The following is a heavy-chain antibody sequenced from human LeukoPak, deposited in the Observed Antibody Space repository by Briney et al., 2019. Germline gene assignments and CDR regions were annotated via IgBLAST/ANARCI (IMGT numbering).Heavy chain of an antibody. CDR2: ISSSSSYI. CDR3: ARDGLYYDFWSGYSPYYFDY. CDR1: GFTFSSYS. V-gene: IGHV3-21*01. Sequence: GGSLRLSCAASGFTFSSYSMNWVRQAPGKGLEWVSSISSSSSYIYYAGSVKGRFTISRDNAKNSLYLQMNSLRAEDTAVYYCARDGLYYDFWSGYSPYYFDYWGQGTLVTVSS. D-gene: IGHD3-3*01. J-gene: IGHJ4*02.